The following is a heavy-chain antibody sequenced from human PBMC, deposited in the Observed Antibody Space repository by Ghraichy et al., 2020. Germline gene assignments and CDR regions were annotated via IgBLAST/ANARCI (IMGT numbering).Heavy chain of an antibody. Sequence: GSLRLSCAASGFTVSNSYMGWVRQAPGKGLEWVSYIYSGGETFSADSVKGRFAISRDSSKNTVYLQMNNLRAEDTAVYYCARAASWAFAIWGQGTVVTVSS. D-gene: IGHD6-25*01. J-gene: IGHJ3*02. CDR1: GFTVSNSY. V-gene: IGHV3-53*01. CDR3: ARAASWAFAI. CDR2: IYSGGET.